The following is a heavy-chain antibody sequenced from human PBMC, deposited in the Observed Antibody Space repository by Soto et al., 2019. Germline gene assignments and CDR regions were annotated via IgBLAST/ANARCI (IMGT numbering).Heavy chain of an antibody. Sequence: ASGKVCCSTSGYIFSDYGSNGERQAPGQGLEWMGSISGYSGNANLAQNFQDRVTMTKDKSTRTAYMELRRLRCDDTAVYYCAKRTSGTTWGESDYWGHLTLV. J-gene: IGHJ4*01. D-gene: IGHD4-17*01. V-gene: IGHV1-18*04. CDR2: ISGYSGNA. CDR3: AKRTSGTTWGESDY. CDR1: GYIFSDYG.